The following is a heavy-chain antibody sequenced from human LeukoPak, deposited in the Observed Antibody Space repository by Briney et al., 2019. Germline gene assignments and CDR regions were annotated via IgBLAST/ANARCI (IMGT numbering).Heavy chain of an antibody. J-gene: IGHJ4*02. CDR2: VYYTGST. Sequence: SETLSLTCTVSGASIYTSSSSWGWIRQPPGKGLEWIASVYYTGSTYYSPSLKSRATISVDTSKNQFSLELNSVTAADTAVYYCARGRSQLVPNDYWGQGTLVTVSS. CDR1: GASIYTSSSS. D-gene: IGHD6-13*01. CDR3: ARGRSQLVPNDY. V-gene: IGHV4-39*01.